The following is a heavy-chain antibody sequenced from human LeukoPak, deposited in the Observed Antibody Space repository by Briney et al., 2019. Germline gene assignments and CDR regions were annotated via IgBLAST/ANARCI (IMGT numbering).Heavy chain of an antibody. CDR1: GYTFTGYY. CDR3: ARDNDWNYDWFDP. V-gene: IGHV1-46*01. J-gene: IGHJ5*02. CDR2: INPSGGST. D-gene: IGHD1-7*01. Sequence: GASVKVSCKASGYTFTGYYMHWVRQAPGQGLEWMGVINPSGGSTSYAQKFQGRVTITRDTSTSTVYMDLSSLRSEGTAVYYCARDNDWNYDWFDPWGQGTLVTVSS.